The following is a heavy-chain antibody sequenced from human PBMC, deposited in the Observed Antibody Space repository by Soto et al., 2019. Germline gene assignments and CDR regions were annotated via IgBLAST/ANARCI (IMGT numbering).Heavy chain of an antibody. J-gene: IGHJ4*02. CDR3: ARGRYGDY. Sequence: QGQLVAAGAEVKKPGASVKVSFKASWYPFTSYGITWVRQAPGQGLEWMGWISAHNGNTDYAQKLQGRVIVTRDTSTSTAYMELRSLRSDDTAVYYCARGRYGDYWGQGALVTVSS. V-gene: IGHV1-18*01. D-gene: IGHD1-1*01. CDR2: ISAHNGNT. CDR1: WYPFTSYG.